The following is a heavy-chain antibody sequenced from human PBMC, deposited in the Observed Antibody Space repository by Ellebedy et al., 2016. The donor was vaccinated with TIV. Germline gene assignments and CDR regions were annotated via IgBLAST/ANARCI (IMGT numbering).Heavy chain of an antibody. V-gene: IGHV3-30*03. J-gene: IGHJ4*02. CDR3: ARDRGMVRGEFDY. Sequence: GGSLRLSCAASGFTFSSYGMHWVRQAPGKGLEWVAVISYDGSNKYYADSVKGRFTISRDNSKNTLYLQMNSLRAEDTAVYYCARDRGMVRGEFDYWGQGTLVTVSS. CDR2: ISYDGSNK. D-gene: IGHD3-10*01. CDR1: GFTFSSYG.